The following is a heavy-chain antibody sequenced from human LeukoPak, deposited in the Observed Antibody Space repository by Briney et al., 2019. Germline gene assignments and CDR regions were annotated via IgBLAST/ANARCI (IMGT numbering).Heavy chain of an antibody. D-gene: IGHD3-10*01. CDR3: ARPHRYGSGSYYYFDY. CDR1: GFTFSSYG. CDR2: ISYDGSNK. J-gene: IGHJ4*02. Sequence: GRSLRLSCAASGFTFSSYGMHWVRQAPGKGLEWVAVISYDGSNKYYADSVKGRFTISRDNSKNTLYLQMNSLRAEDTAVYYCARPHRYGSGSYYYFDYWGQGTLVTVSS. V-gene: IGHV3-30*03.